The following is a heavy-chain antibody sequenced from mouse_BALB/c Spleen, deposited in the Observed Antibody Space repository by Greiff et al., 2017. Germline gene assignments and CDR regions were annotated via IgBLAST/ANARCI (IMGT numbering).Heavy chain of an antibody. CDR2: IYPGSGST. V-gene: IGHV1-55*01. CDR3: ARHDYGSGYWYMDV. CDR1: GFNFTSYW. D-gene: IGHD1-1*01. J-gene: IGHJ1*01. Sequence: QVQLQQPGAELVKPGTSVKLSCKASGFNFTSYWINWVKLRPGQGLEWIGDIYPGSGSTNYNEKFKSKATLTVDTSSSTAYMQLSSLASEDSALYNCARHDYGSGYWYMDVWGAGTTVTVSS.